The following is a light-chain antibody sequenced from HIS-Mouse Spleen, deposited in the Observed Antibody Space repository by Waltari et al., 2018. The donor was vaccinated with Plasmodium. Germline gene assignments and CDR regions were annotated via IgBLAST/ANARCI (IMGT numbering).Light chain of an antibody. J-gene: IGLJ3*02. V-gene: IGLV3-10*01. CDR1: ALPKKY. CDR2: EDS. Sequence: SYELTQPPSVSVSPGQTARITCSGDALPKKYAYWYQQKSGQAPVLVIYEDSKRPSGIPEGFAGSSSGTMATWTSRGAQVEDEADYYCYSTDSSGNHRVFGGGTKLTVL. CDR3: YSTDSSGNHRV.